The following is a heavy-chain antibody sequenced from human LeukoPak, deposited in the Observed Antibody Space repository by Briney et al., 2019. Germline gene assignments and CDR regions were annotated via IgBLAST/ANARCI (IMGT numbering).Heavy chain of an antibody. J-gene: IGHJ3*02. CDR3: AKGRFGGYDYDAFDI. V-gene: IGHV3-23*01. CDR1: GFTFSSYA. Sequence: PGGSLRLSCAASGFTFSSYAMSWVRQAPGKGLEWVSAISGSGGSTYYADSMKGRFTISRDNSKNTLYLQMNSLRAEDTAVYYCAKGRFGGYDYDAFDIWGQGTMVTVSS. CDR2: ISGSGGST. D-gene: IGHD5-12*01.